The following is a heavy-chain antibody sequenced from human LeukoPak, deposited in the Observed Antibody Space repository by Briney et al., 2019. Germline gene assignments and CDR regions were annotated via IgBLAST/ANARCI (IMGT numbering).Heavy chain of an antibody. CDR1: GGSISSGDYY. Sequence: SETLSLTCTVSGGSISSGDYYWSWLRQPPGKGLEWIGYIYYSGSTYYNPSLKSRVTISVDTSKNQFSLKLSSVTAADTAVYYCARDSVGRFDYWGQGTLVTVSS. CDR2: IYYSGST. J-gene: IGHJ4*02. V-gene: IGHV4-30-4*01. D-gene: IGHD1-26*01. CDR3: ARDSVGRFDY.